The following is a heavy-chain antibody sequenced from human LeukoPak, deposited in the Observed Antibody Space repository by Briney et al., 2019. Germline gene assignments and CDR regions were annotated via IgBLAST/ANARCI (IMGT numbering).Heavy chain of an antibody. CDR1: GFTFSSYS. D-gene: IGHD3-9*01. J-gene: IGHJ4*02. V-gene: IGHV3-23*01. Sequence: GGSLRLSCAASGFTFSSYSMNWVRQAPGKGLEWVSGIVGSGGTTYYADSVKGRFTISRDNSKNALYLQMNSLRAEDTAVYYCGRDLDWGAFDHWGQGTLVTVSS. CDR3: GRDLDWGAFDH. CDR2: IVGSGGTT.